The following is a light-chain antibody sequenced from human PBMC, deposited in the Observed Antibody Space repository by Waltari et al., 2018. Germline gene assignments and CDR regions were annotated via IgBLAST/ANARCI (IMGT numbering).Light chain of an antibody. CDR3: QHYHTWPPKT. V-gene: IGKV3-15*01. J-gene: IGKJ1*01. CDR2: GAS. Sequence: DIVMTQSPATLSVSPGERATISCRASQSVTSNLAWYQHRPGQAPRLLIYGASTRPTGIPARFSGSGSGTEFTLTISGLQSDDFAVYYCQHYHTWPPKTFGQGTRVEIK. CDR1: QSVTSN.